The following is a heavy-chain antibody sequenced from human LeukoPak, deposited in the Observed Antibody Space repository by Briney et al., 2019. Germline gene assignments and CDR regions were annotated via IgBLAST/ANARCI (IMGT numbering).Heavy chain of an antibody. J-gene: IGHJ3*02. CDR1: GYTFTSYA. CDR2: INAGNGNT. V-gene: IGHV1-3*01. D-gene: IGHD3-22*01. Sequence: ASVKVSCKASGYTFTSYAMHWVRRAPGQRLEWMGWINAGNGNTKYSQKFQGRVTITRDTSASTAYMELSSLRSEDTAVYYCARENDSSGYLGPVGAFDIWGQGTMVTVSS. CDR3: ARENDSSGYLGPVGAFDI.